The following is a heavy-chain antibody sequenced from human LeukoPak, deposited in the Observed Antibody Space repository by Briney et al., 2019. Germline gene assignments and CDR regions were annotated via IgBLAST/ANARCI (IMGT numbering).Heavy chain of an antibody. D-gene: IGHD4-23*01. Sequence: PGGSLRLSCAASGFTFTSYAMSWVRQAPGQGLEGISVISGSGGTTYYAGSVKGRFTISRDNSKNALYLQMNSLRAEDTAVYYSAKDRSLDGGDSGGYFDYWGRGTLVSVSS. V-gene: IGHV3-23*01. CDR3: AKDRSLDGGDSGGYFDY. CDR1: GFTFTSYA. J-gene: IGHJ4*02. CDR2: ISGSGGTT.